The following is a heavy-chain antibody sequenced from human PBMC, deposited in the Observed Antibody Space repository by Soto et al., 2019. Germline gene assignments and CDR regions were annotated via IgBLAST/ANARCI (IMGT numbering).Heavy chain of an antibody. J-gene: IGHJ4*02. CDR1: GFTFDDYA. V-gene: IGHV3-9*01. D-gene: IGHD4-17*01. CDR3: AKGGFDDGDYSYYFDY. Sequence: EVQLVESGGGLVQPGRSLRLSCAASGFTFDDYAMHWVRQAPGKGLEWVSGISWNSGSIGYADSVKGRFTISRDNAKNSLYLQMNSLRAEDTALYYCAKGGFDDGDYSYYFDYWGQGTLVTVYS. CDR2: ISWNSGSI.